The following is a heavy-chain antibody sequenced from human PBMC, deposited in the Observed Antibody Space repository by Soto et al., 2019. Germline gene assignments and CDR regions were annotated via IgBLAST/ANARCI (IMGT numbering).Heavy chain of an antibody. J-gene: IGHJ6*03. D-gene: IGHD3-3*01. CDR1: GFTFSSYA. CDR3: AKVPSTYYDFWSGYFTPYYMDV. V-gene: IGHV3-23*01. Sequence: PGGSLRLSCAASGFTFSSYAMSWVRQAPGKGLEWVSAISGSGGSTYYADSVKGRFTISRDNSKNTLYLQMNSLRAEDTAVYYCAKVPSTYYDFWSGYFTPYYMDVWGKGTTVTVSS. CDR2: ISGSGGST.